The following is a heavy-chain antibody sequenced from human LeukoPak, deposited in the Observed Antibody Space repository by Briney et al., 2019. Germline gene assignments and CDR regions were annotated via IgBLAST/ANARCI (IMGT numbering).Heavy chain of an antibody. CDR2: IYSGGST. Sequence: GGSLRLSCAASGFTFSSYWMSWVRQAPGKGLEWVSVIYSGGSTYYADSVKGRFTISGDNAKNSLYLQMNSLRAEDTAVFYCARIFDSSGYPDDAFDIWGQGTMVTVSS. CDR3: ARIFDSSGYPDDAFDI. V-gene: IGHV3-66*01. CDR1: GFTFSSYW. J-gene: IGHJ3*02. D-gene: IGHD3-22*01.